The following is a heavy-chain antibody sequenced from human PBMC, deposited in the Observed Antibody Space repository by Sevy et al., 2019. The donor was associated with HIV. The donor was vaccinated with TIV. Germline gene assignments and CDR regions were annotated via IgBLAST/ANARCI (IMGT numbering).Heavy chain of an antibody. D-gene: IGHD3-22*01. J-gene: IGHJ3*02. V-gene: IGHV3-30-3*01. CDR1: GFTFSSYA. CDR2: ISYDGSNK. CDR3: ARDSPTYYYDSSGSRGAFDI. Sequence: GGSLRLSCAASGFTFSSYAMHWVRQAPGKGLEWVAVISYDGSNKYYADSGKGRFTISRDNSKNTLYLQMNSLRAEDTAVYYCARDSPTYYYDSSGSRGAFDIWGQGTMVTVSS.